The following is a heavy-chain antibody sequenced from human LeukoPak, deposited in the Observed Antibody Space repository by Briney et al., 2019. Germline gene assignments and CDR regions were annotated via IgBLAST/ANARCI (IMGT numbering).Heavy chain of an antibody. CDR3: ARDGNYSGHPEFDY. CDR1: GGSISSYY. Sequence: PSETLSLTCTVSGGSISSYYWSWIRQPPGKGLEWIGYIYYSGSTNYNPSLKSRVTISVDTSKNQFSLKLSSVTAADTAVYICARDGNYSGHPEFDYWGQGTLVTVSS. J-gene: IGHJ4*02. V-gene: IGHV4-59*01. CDR2: IYYSGST. D-gene: IGHD3-10*01.